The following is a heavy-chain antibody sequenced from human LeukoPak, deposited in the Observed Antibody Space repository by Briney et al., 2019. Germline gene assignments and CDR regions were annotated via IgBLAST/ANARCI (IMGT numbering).Heavy chain of an antibody. CDR1: GGSISSSSYY. D-gene: IGHD3-22*01. Sequence: ETLSLTCTVSGGSISSSSYYWGWIRQPPGKGLEWVSAISGSGGSTYYADSVKGRFTISRDNSKNTLYLQMNSLRAEDTAVYYCAKTLGYYSDYYFDYWGQGTLVTVSS. J-gene: IGHJ4*02. V-gene: IGHV3-23*01. CDR2: ISGSGGST. CDR3: AKTLGYYSDYYFDY.